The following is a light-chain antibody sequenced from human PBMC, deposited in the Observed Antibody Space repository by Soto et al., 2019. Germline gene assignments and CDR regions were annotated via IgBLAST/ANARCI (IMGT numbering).Light chain of an antibody. CDR3: QQYGRSPPRT. CDR1: QSVSSRY. V-gene: IGKV3-20*01. Sequence: EIVLTQSPGTLSLSPGERATLSCRASQSVSSRYLAWYQQKAGQAPRLLIYGASSRATGIPDRFSGSGSGTDFTLTITRLEPEDFAVYHCQQYGRSPPRTFGQGTKLEIK. J-gene: IGKJ2*01. CDR2: GAS.